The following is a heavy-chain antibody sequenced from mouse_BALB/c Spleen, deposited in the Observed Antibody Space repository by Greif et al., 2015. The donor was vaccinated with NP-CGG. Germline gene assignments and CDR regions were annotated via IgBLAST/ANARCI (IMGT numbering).Heavy chain of an antibody. CDR3: ARGDPWFAY. Sequence: EVKLVESGGGLVKPGGSLKLSCAASGFTFSSYAMSWVRQSPEKRLEWVAEISSGGSYTYYPDTVTGRFTISRDNAKNTLYLEMSSLRSEDTAMYYCARGDPWFAYWGQGTLVTVSA. CDR2: ISSGGSYT. J-gene: IGHJ3*01. CDR1: GFTFSSYA. V-gene: IGHV5-9-4*01.